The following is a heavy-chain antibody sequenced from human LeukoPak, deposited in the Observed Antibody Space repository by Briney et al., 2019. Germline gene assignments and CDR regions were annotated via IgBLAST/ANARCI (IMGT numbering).Heavy chain of an antibody. V-gene: IGHV4-39*01. Sequence: SETLSLTCTVSGGSISSSSYYWGGIRQPPGKGLEWIGSIYYSGSTYYNPSLKSRVTISLDASKNQFSLKLSSVTAADTAVYYCARRYCSSTSCYHDYWGQGTLVTVSS. J-gene: IGHJ4*02. CDR3: ARRYCSSTSCYHDY. CDR2: IYYSGST. D-gene: IGHD2-2*01. CDR1: GGSISSSSYY.